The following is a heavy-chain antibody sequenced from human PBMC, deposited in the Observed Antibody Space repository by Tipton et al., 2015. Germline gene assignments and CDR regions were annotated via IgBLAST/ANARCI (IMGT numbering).Heavy chain of an antibody. V-gene: IGHV3-11*01. CDR3: ARTLVSYDFWSGYAPWAFDI. Sequence: SLRLSCAASGFTFSDYYISWIRQAPGKGLEWVSYISSSATTMYYADSVKGRFTISRDNAKNSLYLQLSSLRSDDTAVYYCARTLVSYDFWSGYAPWAFDIWGQGTMVTVSS. D-gene: IGHD3-3*01. CDR2: ISSSATTM. J-gene: IGHJ3*02. CDR1: GFTFSDYY.